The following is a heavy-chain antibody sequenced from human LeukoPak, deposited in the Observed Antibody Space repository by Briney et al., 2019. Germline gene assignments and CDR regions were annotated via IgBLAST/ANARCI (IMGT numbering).Heavy chain of an antibody. D-gene: IGHD3-3*01. CDR3: ARNYDFWSGYHYRYYYYYGMDV. Sequence: PGGSLRLSCAASGFTFSSYWMSWVRQAPGKGLEWVANIKQDGSEKYYVDSVKGRFTISRDNAKNSLYLQMNSLRAEDTAVYYCARNYDFWSGYHYRYYYYYGMDVWGQGTTVTVSS. CDR2: IKQDGSEK. CDR1: GFTFSSYW. V-gene: IGHV3-7*01. J-gene: IGHJ6*02.